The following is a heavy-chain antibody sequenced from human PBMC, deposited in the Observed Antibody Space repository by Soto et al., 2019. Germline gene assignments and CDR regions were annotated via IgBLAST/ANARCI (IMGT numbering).Heavy chain of an antibody. CDR3: ARDPELRFDP. CDR2: ISSSSSYI. J-gene: IGHJ5*02. Sequence: GGSLRLSCAASGFTFSSYSMNWVRQAPGKGLEWVSSISSSSSYIYYADSVKGRFTISRDNAKNSLYLQMNSLIAEDTAVYYCARDPELRFDPWGQGTLVTVSS. CDR1: GFTFSSYS. V-gene: IGHV3-21*01. D-gene: IGHD1-26*01.